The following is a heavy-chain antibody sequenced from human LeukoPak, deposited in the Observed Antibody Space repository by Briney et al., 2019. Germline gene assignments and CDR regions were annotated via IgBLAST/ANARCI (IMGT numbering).Heavy chain of an antibody. CDR3: ARSTQYPNSDRKMEL. V-gene: IGHV3-13*01. J-gene: IGHJ4*02. CDR1: GFTFSSYD. CDR2: IGTAGDT. Sequence: GGSLRLSCAASGFTFSSYDMHWVRQATGKGLEWVSAIGTAGDTYYPGSVRGRFTISRENAKNSLYLQMNSLRAGDTAVYYCARSTQYPNSDRKMELWGQGTLVTVSS. D-gene: IGHD1-7*01.